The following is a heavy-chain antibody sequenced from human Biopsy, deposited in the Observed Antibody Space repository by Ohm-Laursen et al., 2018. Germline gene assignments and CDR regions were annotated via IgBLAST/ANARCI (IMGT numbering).Heavy chain of an antibody. V-gene: IGHV4-39*01. CDR1: GGSISNNNYY. Sequence: SDTLSLTWTVSGGSISNNNYYWGWIRQPPGKGLEWIGSIFYRGRTHYKPSLKSRVNISVDTSKNQFSLKLNSVTAADTAVYYCARDYDTSGYYYVSWGQGTLVTVSS. D-gene: IGHD3-22*01. CDR3: ARDYDTSGYYYVS. J-gene: IGHJ5*02. CDR2: IFYRGRT.